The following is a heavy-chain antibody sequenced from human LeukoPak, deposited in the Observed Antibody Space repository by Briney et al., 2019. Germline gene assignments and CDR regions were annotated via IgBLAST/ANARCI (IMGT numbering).Heavy chain of an antibody. V-gene: IGHV3-23*01. CDR2: IRASGGTA. CDR3: AKFCGGSCYRGHYYYYMDV. CDR1: GFTFSSYS. J-gene: IGHJ6*03. D-gene: IGHD2-15*01. Sequence: GGSLRLSCAASGFTFSSYSMNWVRQAPGKGLEWVSAIRASGGTAYYADSVKGRFTISGDNSKNTLYLQINSLRAEDTAVYYCAKFCGGSCYRGHYYYYMDVWGKGTTVTVSS.